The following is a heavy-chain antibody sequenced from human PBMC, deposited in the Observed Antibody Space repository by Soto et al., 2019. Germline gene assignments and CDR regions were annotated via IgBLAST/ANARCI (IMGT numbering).Heavy chain of an antibody. CDR2: ISSSSSYI. D-gene: IGHD6-13*01. J-gene: IGHJ6*02. Sequence: PGGSLRLSCAASGFTFSSYSMNWVRQAPGKGLEWVSSISSSSSYIYYADSVKGRFTISRDNAKNSLYLQMNSPRAEDTAVYYCARGPLAAAHYYYGMDVWGQGTTVTVSS. CDR3: ARGPLAAAHYYYGMDV. V-gene: IGHV3-21*01. CDR1: GFTFSSYS.